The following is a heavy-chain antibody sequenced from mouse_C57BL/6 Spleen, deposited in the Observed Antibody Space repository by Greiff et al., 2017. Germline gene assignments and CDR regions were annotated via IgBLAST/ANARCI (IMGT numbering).Heavy chain of an antibody. V-gene: IGHV1-55*01. Sequence: QVQLQQPGAELVKPGASVKMSCKASGYTFTSYWITWVKQRPGQGLEWIGDIYPGSGSTNYNEKFKSKATLTVDTSSSTAYMQLSSLTSEDSAGYDCARRDSNYVAWFAYWGQGTLVTVSA. CDR3: ARRDSNYVAWFAY. D-gene: IGHD2-5*01. CDR2: IYPGSGST. J-gene: IGHJ3*01. CDR1: GYTFTSYW.